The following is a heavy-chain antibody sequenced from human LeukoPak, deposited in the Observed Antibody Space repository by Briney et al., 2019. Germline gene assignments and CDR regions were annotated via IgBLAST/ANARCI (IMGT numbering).Heavy chain of an antibody. V-gene: IGHV3-7*03. CDR2: IKQDGSEK. CDR1: GFTFSSYW. D-gene: IGHD7-27*01. J-gene: IGHJ4*02. Sequence: PGGSLRLSCAASGFTFSSYWMSWVRQAPGKGLEWVANIKQDGSEKYYVDSVKGRFTISRDNSKNTLYLQMNNLRAEDTAVYYCAKDLAWGLDYWGQGTPVTVSS. CDR3: AKDLAWGLDY.